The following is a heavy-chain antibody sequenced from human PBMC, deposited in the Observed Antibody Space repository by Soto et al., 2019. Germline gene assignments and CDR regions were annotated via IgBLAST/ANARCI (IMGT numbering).Heavy chain of an antibody. Sequence: EVQLVETGGGLIQPGGSLRLSCAASGFTVVNNYMSCVRQAPGKGLEWGSIIYPGYSTYYADSVKGRFTISRDNSKNTQYLQMTSLRAEDTAVYYCARAGTSSSWNYFNYWGQGTLVTVSS. D-gene: IGHD6-13*01. J-gene: IGHJ4*02. CDR3: ARAGTSSSWNYFNY. CDR1: GFTVVNNY. CDR2: IYPGYST. V-gene: IGHV3-53*02.